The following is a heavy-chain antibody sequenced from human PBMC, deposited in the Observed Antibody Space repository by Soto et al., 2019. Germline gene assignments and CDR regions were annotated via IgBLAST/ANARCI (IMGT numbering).Heavy chain of an antibody. V-gene: IGHV4-61*01. D-gene: IGHD2-21*01. CDR2: VENSGST. CDR1: GGSVRSESYY. CDR3: ARERGDSHWIDP. J-gene: IGHJ5*02. Sequence: SETLSLTCIVSGGSVRSESYYWMWIRQTPGKGLEWIGNVENSGSTKYNPSLKSRVTISVDTSKNQFSLKLSSVTGADTAVYYCARERGDSHWIDPWGQGTLVTVS.